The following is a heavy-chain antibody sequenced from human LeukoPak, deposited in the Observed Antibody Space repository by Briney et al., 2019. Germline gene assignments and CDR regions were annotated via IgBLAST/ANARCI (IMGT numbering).Heavy chain of an antibody. J-gene: IGHJ4*02. CDR3: ARSWTSELSWSEYFDY. D-gene: IGHD3-16*02. Sequence: SETLSLTCTVSGGSISSYYWSWIRQPPGKGLEWIGYIYYSGSTNYNPSLKSRVTISLDTSKNQFSLKLSSVTAADTAVYYCARSWTSELSWSEYFDYWGQGTLVTVSS. CDR1: GGSISSYY. V-gene: IGHV4-59*01. CDR2: IYYSGST.